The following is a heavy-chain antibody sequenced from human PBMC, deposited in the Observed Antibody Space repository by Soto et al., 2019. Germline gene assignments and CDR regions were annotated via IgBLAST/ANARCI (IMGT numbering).Heavy chain of an antibody. D-gene: IGHD6-6*01. CDR3: ARDHIAARPQSSGSFDP. J-gene: IGHJ5*02. Sequence: ASVKVSCKASGYTFTSYAMHWVRQAPGQRLEWMGWINAGNGNTKYSQKFQGRVTITRDTSASTAYMELSSLRSEDTAVYYCARDHIAARPQSSGSFDPWGQGTLVTVSS. CDR1: GYTFTSYA. V-gene: IGHV1-3*01. CDR2: INAGNGNT.